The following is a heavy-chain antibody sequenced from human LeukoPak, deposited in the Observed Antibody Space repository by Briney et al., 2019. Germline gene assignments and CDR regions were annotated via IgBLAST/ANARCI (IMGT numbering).Heavy chain of an antibody. D-gene: IGHD1-26*01. J-gene: IGHJ3*02. Sequence: PGGSLRLSCAASGFTFSSYGISWVRQAPGKGLEWVSAISGSGGSTYYADSVKGRFTISRDNSKNTLYLQMNSLRAEDTAVYYCAKDRREPRAFDIWGQGTMVTVSS. CDR3: AKDRREPRAFDI. V-gene: IGHV3-23*01. CDR1: GFTFSSYG. CDR2: ISGSGGST.